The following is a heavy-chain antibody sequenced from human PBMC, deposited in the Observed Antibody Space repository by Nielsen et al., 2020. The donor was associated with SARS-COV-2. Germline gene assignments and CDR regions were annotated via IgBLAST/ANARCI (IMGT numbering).Heavy chain of an antibody. D-gene: IGHD5-12*01. CDR3: ARSATNLIYWYFDL. V-gene: IGHV1-69*02. J-gene: IGHJ2*01. CDR2: IIPMVDIR. Sequence: SVKVSCKASGGTFSTHSISWVRQAPGQGPEWMGRIIPMVDIRDNAQSFQGRVTITADKSTSTAYMELSSLSSEDTALYYCARSATNLIYWYFDLWGRGTLVTVSS. CDR1: GGTFSTHS.